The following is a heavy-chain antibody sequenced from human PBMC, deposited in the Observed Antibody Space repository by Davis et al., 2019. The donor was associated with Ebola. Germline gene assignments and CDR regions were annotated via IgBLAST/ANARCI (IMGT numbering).Heavy chain of an antibody. V-gene: IGHV1-2*06. Sequence: ASVKVSCKASGYTFSDYYMHWVRQAPGQRLEWMGRINPKSGDTYYSQKFQGRVTMTRNTSISIAYMELSRLRSEDTAVYYCAREYSGYAGPYYYYGMDVWGKGTTVTVSS. CDR2: INPKSGDT. CDR1: GYTFSDYY. J-gene: IGHJ6*04. CDR3: AREYSGYAGPYYYYGMDV. D-gene: IGHD5-12*01.